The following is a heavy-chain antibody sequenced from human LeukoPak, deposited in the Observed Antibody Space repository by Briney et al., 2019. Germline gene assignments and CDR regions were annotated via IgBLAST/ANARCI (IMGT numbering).Heavy chain of an antibody. CDR3: ASIPDFWSGYSPFDP. D-gene: IGHD3-3*01. V-gene: IGHV4-31*03. Sequence: PSETLSLTCTVSGGSISSGGYYWSWLRQHPGKGLEWIGYIYYSGSTYYNPSLKSRVTISVDTSKNQFSLKLSSVTAADTAVYYCASIPDFWSGYSPFDPWGQGTLVTVSS. J-gene: IGHJ5*02. CDR1: GGSISSGGYY. CDR2: IYYSGST.